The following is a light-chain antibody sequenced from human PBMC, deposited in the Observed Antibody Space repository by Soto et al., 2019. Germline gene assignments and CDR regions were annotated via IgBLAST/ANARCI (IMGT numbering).Light chain of an antibody. CDR1: QSVSSNY. CDR3: PQYGSSPLT. Sequence: ETVLTQSPGTLSLSPGERATLSCRASQSVSSNYLAWYQQKPGQAPRLLIYGASSRATGVPDRFSGSGSGTDFTLTISRLEPEDFAVFYCPQYGSSPLTFGGGTKVEI. CDR2: GAS. J-gene: IGKJ4*01. V-gene: IGKV3-20*01.